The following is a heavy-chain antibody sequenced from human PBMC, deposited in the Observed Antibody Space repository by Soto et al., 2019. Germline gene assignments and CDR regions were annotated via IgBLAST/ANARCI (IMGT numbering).Heavy chain of an antibody. CDR1: GYTFTSYG. CDR3: AGDRVGWERLSGLLWYFDL. CDR2: ISAYNGNT. J-gene: IGHJ2*01. V-gene: IGHV1-18*01. Sequence: QVQLVQSGAEVKKPGASVKVSCKASGYTFTSYGISWVRQAPGQGLEWMGWISAYNGNTNYAQKLQGRVTMTTDTSTSTAYMELRSLRSDDTAVYYCAGDRVGWERLSGLLWYFDLWGRGTLVTVSS. D-gene: IGHD1-26*01.